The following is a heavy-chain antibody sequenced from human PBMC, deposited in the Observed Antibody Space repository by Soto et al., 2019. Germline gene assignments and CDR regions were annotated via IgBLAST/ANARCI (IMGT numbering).Heavy chain of an antibody. D-gene: IGHD3-16*01. CDR1: GGSISSSSYY. J-gene: IGHJ6*02. V-gene: IGHV4-39*02. Sequence: SETLSLTCTVSGGSISSSSYYWGWIRQPPGKGLEWIGSIYYSGSTYYIPSLKSRVTISVDTSKNQFSLKLSSVTAADTAVYYCAREGRTLTSRYYYYGMDAWGQGTTVTVSS. CDR2: IYYSGST. CDR3: AREGRTLTSRYYYYGMDA.